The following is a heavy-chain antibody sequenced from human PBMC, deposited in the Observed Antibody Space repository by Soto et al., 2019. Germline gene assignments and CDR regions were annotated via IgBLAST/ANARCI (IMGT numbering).Heavy chain of an antibody. J-gene: IGHJ4*02. Sequence: ASVKVSCKPSGYTFTNYGITWVRQAPGQGXEWMGWISSYYGNTNYAQKLQGRVTMTTDTSTSTAYMELRSLRSDDTAVYYCARAREDYDTSGYYYYFDYWGQGTLVTVSS. D-gene: IGHD3-22*01. CDR1: GYTFTNYG. CDR3: ARAREDYDTSGYYYYFDY. CDR2: ISSYYGNT. V-gene: IGHV1-18*01.